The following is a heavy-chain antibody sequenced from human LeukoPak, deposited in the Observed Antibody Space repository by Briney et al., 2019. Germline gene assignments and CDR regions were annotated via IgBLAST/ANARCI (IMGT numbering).Heavy chain of an antibody. CDR2: IYPGDSDT. Sequence: LGESLKISCKGSGYNFTNYWIGWVRQMPGEGLEWMGIIYPGDSDTRYSPSFQGQVTISAGKSISTAYLQWTSLKVSDSAMYYCARPTNWGLPGYWGQGTLVTVSS. CDR1: GYNFTNYW. D-gene: IGHD7-27*01. CDR3: ARPTNWGLPGY. J-gene: IGHJ4*02. V-gene: IGHV5-51*01.